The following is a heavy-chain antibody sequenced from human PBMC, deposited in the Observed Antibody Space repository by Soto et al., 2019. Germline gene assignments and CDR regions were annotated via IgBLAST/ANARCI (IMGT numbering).Heavy chain of an antibody. V-gene: IGHV1-18*01. D-gene: IGHD2-21*02. J-gene: IGHJ4*02. CDR3: ARSIVVVTALDY. Sequence: GASVKVSCKASGYTFTSYAISWVRQAPGQGLEWMGWINAYNGHTNYAQKFQGRVTITRDTSASTAYMELSSLRSEDTAVYYCARSIVVVTALDYWGQGTLVTVSS. CDR2: INAYNGHT. CDR1: GYTFTSYA.